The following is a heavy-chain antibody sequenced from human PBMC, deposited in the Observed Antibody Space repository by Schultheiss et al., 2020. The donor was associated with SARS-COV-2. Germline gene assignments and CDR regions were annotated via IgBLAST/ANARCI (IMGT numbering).Heavy chain of an antibody. CDR1: GAGGSFSDYY. J-gene: IGHJ6*03. CDR3: ARAAAGPVSTNYYYYYYMDV. D-gene: IGHD6-13*01. Sequence: SETLSLTCTVSGAGGSFSDYYWSWIRQPPGKGLEWIGYIYYSGSTNYNPSLKSRVTISVDTSKNQFSLKLSSVTAADTAVYYCARAAAGPVSTNYYYYYYMDVWGKGTTVTVSS. CDR2: IYYSGST. V-gene: IGHV4-59*01.